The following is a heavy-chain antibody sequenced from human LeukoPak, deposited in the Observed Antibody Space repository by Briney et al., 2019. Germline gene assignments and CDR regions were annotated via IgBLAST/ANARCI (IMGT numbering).Heavy chain of an antibody. Sequence: ASVKVSCKASGYTFTSYGISWVRQAPGQGLEWMGWISAYNGNTNYAQKLQGRVTMTTDTSTSTAYMELRSLRSDDTAVYYCARGTRDFDFASPPGIDYWGQGTLVTVSS. CDR1: GYTFTSYG. D-gene: IGHD3/OR15-3a*01. J-gene: IGHJ4*02. CDR3: ARGTRDFDFASPPGIDY. CDR2: ISAYNGNT. V-gene: IGHV1-18*01.